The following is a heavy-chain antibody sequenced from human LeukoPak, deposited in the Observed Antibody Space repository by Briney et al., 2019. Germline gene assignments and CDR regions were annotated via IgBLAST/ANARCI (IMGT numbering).Heavy chain of an antibody. Sequence: SVKVSCRASGYTFTGYYMHWVRQAPGQGLEWMGGIIPIFGTANYAQKFQGRVTITADESTSTAYMELSSLRSEDTAVYYCAGPGGAEYANWGQGTLVTVSS. D-gene: IGHD3-16*01. CDR1: GYTFTGYY. CDR3: AGPGGAEYAN. V-gene: IGHV1-69*13. CDR2: IIPIFGTA. J-gene: IGHJ4*02.